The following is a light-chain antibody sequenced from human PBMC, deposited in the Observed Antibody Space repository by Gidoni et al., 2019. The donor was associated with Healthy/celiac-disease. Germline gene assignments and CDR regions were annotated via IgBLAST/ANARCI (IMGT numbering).Light chain of an antibody. J-gene: IGKJ5*01. CDR1: QSVSTSY. Sequence: EIVLPPSPGTLSLSPGERATLSCTASQSVSTSYLACYQQKPRQAPRLLIHGASSRATGLPERFSGSGSGTDFTLTISRLEPEDFAVYYCQQYGSSPITFGQGTRLEIK. V-gene: IGKV3-20*01. CDR2: GAS. CDR3: QQYGSSPIT.